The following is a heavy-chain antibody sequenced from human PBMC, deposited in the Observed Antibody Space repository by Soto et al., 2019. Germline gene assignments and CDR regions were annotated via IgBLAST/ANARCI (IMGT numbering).Heavy chain of an antibody. CDR3: ARGGGYDFWSGYLNSYSYSYGMDV. CDR2: INHSGST. V-gene: IGHV4-34*01. J-gene: IGHJ6*02. D-gene: IGHD3-3*01. Sequence: LSLTCTVYGGSFSGYYWSWIRQPPGKGLEWIGEINHSGSTNYNPSLKSRVTISVDTSKNQFSLKLSSVTAADTAVYYCARGGGYDFWSGYLNSYSYSYGMDVWGQGTTVTVSS. CDR1: GGSFSGYY.